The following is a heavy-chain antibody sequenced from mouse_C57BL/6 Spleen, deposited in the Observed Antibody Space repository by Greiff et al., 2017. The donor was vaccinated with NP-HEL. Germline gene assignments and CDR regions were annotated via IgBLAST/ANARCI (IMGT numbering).Heavy chain of an antibody. D-gene: IGHD1-1*01. J-gene: IGHJ3*01. Sequence: EVMLVESGGGLVKPGGSLKLSCAASGFTFSSYAMSWVRQTPEKRLEWVATISDGGSYTYYPDNVKGRFTLSRDNAKNNLYLQMSHLKSEDTAMYYCARGPTDYYGSSPFAYWGQGTLVTVSA. V-gene: IGHV5-4*03. CDR2: ISDGGSYT. CDR1: GFTFSSYA. CDR3: ARGPTDYYGSSPFAY.